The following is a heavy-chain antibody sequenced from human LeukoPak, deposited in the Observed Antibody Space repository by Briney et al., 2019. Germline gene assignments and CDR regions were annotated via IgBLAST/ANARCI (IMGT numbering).Heavy chain of an antibody. D-gene: IGHD6-13*01. Sequence: KPSETLSLTCAVYGGSFSGYYWSWIRQPPGKGLEWIGEINHSGSTNYNPSLKSRVTISVDTSKNQFSLKLSSVTAADTAVYYCARSYSNNWYAGFDPWGQGTLATVSS. CDR3: ARSYSNNWYAGFDP. CDR1: GGSFSGYY. V-gene: IGHV4-34*01. J-gene: IGHJ5*02. CDR2: INHSGST.